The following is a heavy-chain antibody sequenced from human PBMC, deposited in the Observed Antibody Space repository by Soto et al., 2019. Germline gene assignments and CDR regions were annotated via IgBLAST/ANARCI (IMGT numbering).Heavy chain of an antibody. Sequence: PGGSLRLSCTASGFTFSSYNMNWVRQAPGKGLEWLSYISTSSITIYYADSVKGRFTISRDNAKKSLYLQMNSLRGEDTAVYYCAMGKGSFDPWGQGTLVTVSS. D-gene: IGHD1-26*01. V-gene: IGHV3-48*04. CDR2: ISTSSITI. CDR1: GFTFSSYN. CDR3: AMGKGSFDP. J-gene: IGHJ5*02.